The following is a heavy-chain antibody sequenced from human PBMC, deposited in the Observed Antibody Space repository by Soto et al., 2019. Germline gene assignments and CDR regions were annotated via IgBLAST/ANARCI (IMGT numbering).Heavy chain of an antibody. CDR3: AADPMAYCSSTSCYNYYYGMDV. CDR2: IVVGSGNT. V-gene: IGHV1-58*01. CDR1: GFTFTSSA. J-gene: IGHJ6*02. D-gene: IGHD2-2*02. Sequence: SVKVSCKXSGFTFTSSAVQWVRQARGQRLEWIGWIVVGSGNTNYAQKFQERVTITRDMSTSTAYMELSSLRSEDTAVYYCAADPMAYCSSTSCYNYYYGMDVWGQGTTVTAP.